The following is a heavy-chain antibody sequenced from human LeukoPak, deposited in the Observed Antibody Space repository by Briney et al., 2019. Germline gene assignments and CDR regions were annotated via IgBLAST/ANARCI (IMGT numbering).Heavy chain of an antibody. CDR2: ISWNSGSI. CDR3: AKDVGGELPGYYFDY. J-gene: IGHJ4*02. CDR1: GFTLDDYA. Sequence: GGSLRLSCAASGFTLDDYAMHWVRQAPGKGLEWVSGISWNSGSIGYADSVKGRFTISRDNAKNSLYLQMNSLRAEDMALYYCAKDVGGELPGYYFDYWGQGTLVTVSS. D-gene: IGHD1-26*01. V-gene: IGHV3-9*03.